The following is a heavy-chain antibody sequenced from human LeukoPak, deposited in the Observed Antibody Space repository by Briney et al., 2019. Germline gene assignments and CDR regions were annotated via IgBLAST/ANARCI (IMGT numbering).Heavy chain of an antibody. CDR2: INPSGGST. CDR3: ARDGDDYGGNPTPYYYYYMDV. Sequence: GASVKVSCKASGYTFTSYYMHWVRQAPGQGLEWMGIINPSGGSTSYAQKFQGRVTMTRDTSTSTVYMELSSLRSEDTAVYYCARDGDDYGGNPTPYYYYYMDVWGKGTTVTVSS. J-gene: IGHJ6*03. CDR1: GYTFTSYY. D-gene: IGHD4-23*01. V-gene: IGHV1-46*01.